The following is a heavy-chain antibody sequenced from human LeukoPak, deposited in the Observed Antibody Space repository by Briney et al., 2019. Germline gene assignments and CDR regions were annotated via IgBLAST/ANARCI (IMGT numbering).Heavy chain of an antibody. CDR1: GFTFSDYY. CDR3: ARVGEYCSGGSCYSQALLDY. D-gene: IGHD2-15*01. J-gene: IGHJ4*02. Sequence: GGSLRLSCAASGFTFSDYYMSWIRQAPGKGLEWVSYISSSGSTIYYADSVKGRFTISRDNAKNSLYLQMNSLRAEDTAVYYCARVGEYCSGGSCYSQALLDYWGQGTLVTVSS. V-gene: IGHV3-11*01. CDR2: ISSSGSTI.